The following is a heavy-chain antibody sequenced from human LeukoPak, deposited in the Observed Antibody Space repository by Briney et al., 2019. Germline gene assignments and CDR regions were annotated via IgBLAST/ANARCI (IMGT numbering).Heavy chain of an antibody. CDR3: ARLLGYSYGHFDY. CDR1: GYTFTGHY. Sequence: ASVKVSCKASGYTFTGHYIHWVRQAPGQGLEWMGWINPNSGGTKYAQKFQGRVTMTRDTSISTAYMEVSSLRSDDTAVYYCARLLGYSYGHFDYWGQGTLVTVSS. V-gene: IGHV1-2*02. D-gene: IGHD5-18*01. J-gene: IGHJ4*02. CDR2: INPNSGGT.